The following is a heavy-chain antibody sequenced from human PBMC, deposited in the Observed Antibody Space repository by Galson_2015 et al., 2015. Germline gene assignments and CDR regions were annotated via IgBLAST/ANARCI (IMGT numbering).Heavy chain of an antibody. V-gene: IGHV1-18*01. CDR2: ISAYNGNT. CDR3: ARDSGGYSFHAFDI. D-gene: IGHD1-26*01. Sequence: SVKVSCKASGYTFTSYGISWVRQAPGQGLEWMGWISAYNGNTNYAQKLQGRVTMTTDTSTSTAYMELRSLRSDDTAVYYCARDSGGYSFHAFDIWGQWTMFTGSS. CDR1: GYTFTSYG. J-gene: IGHJ3*02.